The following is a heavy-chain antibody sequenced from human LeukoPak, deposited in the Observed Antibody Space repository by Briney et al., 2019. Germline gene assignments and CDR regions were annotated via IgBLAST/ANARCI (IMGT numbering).Heavy chain of an antibody. J-gene: IGHJ6*02. Sequence: ASVKLCCKASGYTFTGYYMHWVRQAPGQGLEWMGWINPNSGGTNYAQKFQGRVTMTRDTSISTAYMELSRLRSDDTAVYYCAREYCSSTSCYRRYYYYYYGKDVWGQGTTVTVSS. CDR3: AREYCSSTSCYRRYYYYYYGKDV. D-gene: IGHD2-2*01. V-gene: IGHV1-2*02. CDR1: GYTFTGYY. CDR2: INPNSGGT.